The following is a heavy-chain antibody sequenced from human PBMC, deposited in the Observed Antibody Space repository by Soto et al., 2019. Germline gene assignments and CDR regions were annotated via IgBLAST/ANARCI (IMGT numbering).Heavy chain of an antibody. CDR3: ARRAETNGWNGFGADKYYFDF. D-gene: IGHD1-1*01. V-gene: IGHV1-8*01. CDR2: LNPNTGDS. Sequence: ASVKVSCKASGYTFTSYDMYWVRQATGQGLEWMGWLNPNTGDSGYAQKFQGRITVTSDTSINTVHMELSSLRSEDTAVYYCARRAETNGWNGFGADKYYFDFWGQGTLVTVSS. J-gene: IGHJ4*02. CDR1: GYTFTSYD.